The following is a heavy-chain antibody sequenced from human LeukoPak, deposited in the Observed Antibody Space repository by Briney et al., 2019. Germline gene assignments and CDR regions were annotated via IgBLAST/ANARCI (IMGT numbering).Heavy chain of an antibody. D-gene: IGHD3-16*01. CDR3: TRGSGVGLYGWLDP. CDR2: MSYSGTT. J-gene: IGHJ5*02. Sequence: PSETLSLTCTVSGGSISGYYWTWIRQSPGKGLEWIGYMSYSGTTKYNPSLQSRVTMSVDTSNNHFSLRLTSVTAADTAIYYCTRGSGVGLYGWLDPWGQGALVTVSS. CDR1: GGSISGYY. V-gene: IGHV4-59*01.